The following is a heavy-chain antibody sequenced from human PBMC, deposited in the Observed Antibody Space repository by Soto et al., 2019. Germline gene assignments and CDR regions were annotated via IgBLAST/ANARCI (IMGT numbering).Heavy chain of an antibody. D-gene: IGHD5-12*01. V-gene: IGHV3-48*01. J-gene: IGHJ4*02. CDR3: ARGFHRHIVATPDTGYY. Sequence: EVQLVESGGGLVQPGGSLRLSCAASGFTFSSYSMNWVRQAPGKGLEWVSYISSSSSTIYYADSVKGRFTISRDNAKNSLYLQMNSLRAEDTAVYYCARGFHRHIVATPDTGYYWGQGTLVTVSS. CDR2: ISSSSSTI. CDR1: GFTFSSYS.